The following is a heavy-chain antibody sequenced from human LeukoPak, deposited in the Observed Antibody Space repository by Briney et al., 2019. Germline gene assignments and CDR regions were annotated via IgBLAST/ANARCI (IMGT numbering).Heavy chain of an antibody. CDR2: INPNSGGT. D-gene: IGHD5-12*01. V-gene: IGHV1-2*02. J-gene: IGHJ4*02. Sequence: ASVKVSCKASGYTFTGYYMHWVRQAPGQGLEWMGWINPNSGGTNYAQKFQGRVTVTRDTSISTAYMELSRLRSDDTAVYYCARGIRRGYSGYDYGYWGQGTLVTVSS. CDR1: GYTFTGYY. CDR3: ARGIRRGYSGYDYGY.